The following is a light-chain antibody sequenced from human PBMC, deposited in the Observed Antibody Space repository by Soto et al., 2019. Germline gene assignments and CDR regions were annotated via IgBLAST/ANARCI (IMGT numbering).Light chain of an antibody. Sequence: QSVLTQPASVSGSPGQSITISCTGTSSDVGLYDYVSWYQQHPGKAPQLMIYAVSNRPSGVSNRFSASKSGNTASLFISGLQAEDEADYSCSSYTSDSSYAIGSGTKSPS. CDR1: SSDVGLYDY. V-gene: IGLV2-14*01. J-gene: IGLJ1*01. CDR3: SSYTSDSSYA. CDR2: AVS.